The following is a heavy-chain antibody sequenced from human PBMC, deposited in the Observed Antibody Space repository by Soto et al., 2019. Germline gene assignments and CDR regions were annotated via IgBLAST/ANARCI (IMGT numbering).Heavy chain of an antibody. Sequence: LSLTCTVSGGSISSGGYYWSWIRQHPGKGLEWIGYIYYSGSTYYNPSLKSRVTISVDTSKNQFSLKLSSVTAADTAVYYCARRYGEWLDAFDIWGQGTMFTVSS. J-gene: IGHJ3*02. CDR2: IYYSGST. CDR1: GGSISSGGYY. V-gene: IGHV4-31*03. CDR3: ARRYGEWLDAFDI. D-gene: IGHD4-17*01.